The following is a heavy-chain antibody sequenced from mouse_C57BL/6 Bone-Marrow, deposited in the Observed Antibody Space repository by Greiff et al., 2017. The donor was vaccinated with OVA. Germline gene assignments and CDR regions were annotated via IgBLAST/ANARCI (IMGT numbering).Heavy chain of an antibody. V-gene: IGHV5-17*01. Sequence: EVQLVESGGGLVKPGGSLKLSCAASGFTFSDYAMHWVRQAPEKGLEWVAYISSGGSTIYYSDTVKGRFTISRDNAKNTLFLQMTSLRSEDTAMYYCATYYGKEGGRTGYYAMDYWGQGTSVTVSS. J-gene: IGHJ4*01. CDR2: ISSGGSTI. D-gene: IGHD2-10*01. CDR1: GFTFSDYA. CDR3: ATYYGKEGGRTGYYAMDY.